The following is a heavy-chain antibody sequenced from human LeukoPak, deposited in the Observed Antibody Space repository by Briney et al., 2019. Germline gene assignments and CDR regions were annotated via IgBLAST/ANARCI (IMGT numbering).Heavy chain of an antibody. Sequence: SETLSLTCTVSGDSISSYYRSWIRQPPGKGLEWIGYIYYNGRTNYNPSLKSRVTISLDTSKTQFSLKLSSVTAADTAVYYCARGVYIAAAQYGYWGQGTLVTVSS. CDR3: ARGVYIAAAQYGY. D-gene: IGHD6-13*01. CDR2: IYYNGRT. CDR1: GDSISSYY. J-gene: IGHJ4*02. V-gene: IGHV4-59*01.